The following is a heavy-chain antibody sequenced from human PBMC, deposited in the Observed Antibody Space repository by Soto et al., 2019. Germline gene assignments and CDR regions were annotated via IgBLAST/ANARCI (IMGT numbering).Heavy chain of an antibody. CDR1: GFTFSDTW. Sequence: EVQLLESGGGLVQPGGSLRLSCAASGFTFSDTWMNWVRQAPGKGLEWVCRIKSKTYGETTDCAAPVKGLFAISRDDSKSALLLQMNSLRTEDTAVYYCTTGLYNSGGVDFWGRGTLVTVSS. D-gene: IGHD5-12*01. CDR2: IKSKTYGETT. V-gene: IGHV3-15*07. CDR3: TTGLYNSGGVDF. J-gene: IGHJ4*02.